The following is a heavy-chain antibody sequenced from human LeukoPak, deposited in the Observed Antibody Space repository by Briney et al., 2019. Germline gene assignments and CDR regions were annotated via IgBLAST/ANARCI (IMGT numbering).Heavy chain of an antibody. D-gene: IGHD2-15*01. J-gene: IGHJ4*02. CDR1: GGSISSGTYY. CDR3: ARSSCPGGSCYDNRGYFDY. V-gene: IGHV4-61*02. CDR2: VYTSGSI. Sequence: PSQTLSLTCTVSGGSISSGTYYWNWIRQPAGKGLEWIGRVYTSGSINYNPSLKSRVTISVDTSKNQYSLKLSSVTAADTALYYCARSSCPGGSCYDNRGYFDYWGQGTLVTVSS.